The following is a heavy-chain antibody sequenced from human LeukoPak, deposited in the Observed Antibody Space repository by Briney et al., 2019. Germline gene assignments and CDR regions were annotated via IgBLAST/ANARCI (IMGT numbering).Heavy chain of an antibody. CDR3: ARTDDAFHI. J-gene: IGHJ3*02. Sequence: SETLSLTCTVSGGSISSYYWSWIRQPPGKGLEWIGYIYYSGSTNYNPSLKSRVTISVDTSKNQFSLKLSSVTAADTAMYYCARTDDAFHIWGHGTTVTVSS. CDR1: GGSISSYY. D-gene: IGHD2-21*02. CDR2: IYYSGST. V-gene: IGHV4-59*08.